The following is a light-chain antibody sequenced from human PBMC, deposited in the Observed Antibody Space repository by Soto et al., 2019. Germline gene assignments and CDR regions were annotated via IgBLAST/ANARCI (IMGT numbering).Light chain of an antibody. CDR3: QQYNTYSSWT. CDR2: EAS. Sequence: DIQMTQSPSTLSASVGDSVTITCRANQGISTWLAWYQQKPGKATRLLIYEASTVESRVPTRFSGGGSGTQSTLTISSLQPDDFATYYCQQYNTYSSWTFGQGTRVEIK. J-gene: IGKJ1*01. V-gene: IGKV1-5*03. CDR1: QGISTW.